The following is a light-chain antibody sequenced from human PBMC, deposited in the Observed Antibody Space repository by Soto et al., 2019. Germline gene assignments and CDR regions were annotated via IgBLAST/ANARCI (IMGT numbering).Light chain of an antibody. Sequence: QSALTQPASVSGSPGQSTTIPCTGTSSDIGSYNYVSWYQQHPGRAPRLMIYEVNNRPSGVSNRFSGSKSGNTASLTISGLQAEDEADYYCSSYTTSTTYVFGPGTKVTVL. CDR1: SSDIGSYNY. J-gene: IGLJ1*01. V-gene: IGLV2-14*01. CDR3: SSYTTSTTYV. CDR2: EVN.